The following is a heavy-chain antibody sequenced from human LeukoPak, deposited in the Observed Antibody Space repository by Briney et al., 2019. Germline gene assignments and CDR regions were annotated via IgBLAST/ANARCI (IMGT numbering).Heavy chain of an antibody. CDR3: ARDPGVRWLVGFDY. Sequence: PGGSLRLSCVASGFTFTSHWMSWVRQAPGKGLEWVAIINKDGSEQYYADSVKGRFTISRDNSENTLYLQMDSLRAEDTAVYYCARDPGVRWLVGFDYWGQGTLVTVSS. J-gene: IGHJ4*02. D-gene: IGHD6-19*01. CDR2: INKDGSEQ. CDR1: GFTFTSHW. V-gene: IGHV3-7*01.